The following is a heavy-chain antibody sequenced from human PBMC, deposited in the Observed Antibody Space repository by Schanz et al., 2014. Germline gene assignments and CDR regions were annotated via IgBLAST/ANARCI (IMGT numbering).Heavy chain of an antibody. CDR2: IKHDGSVK. D-gene: IGHD6-13*01. CDR3: VSQTGSPNY. V-gene: IGHV3-7*02. Sequence: EVQLVESGGGLVKPGGSLRLSCAASGFIFGSSVMAWVRQAPGKGPEWVANIKHDGSVKDYVDSVEGRFTISRDNAKRSLFLQMNSLRVEDTAVYFCVSQTGSPNYWGQGTLVTVSS. J-gene: IGHJ4*02. CDR1: GFIFGSSV.